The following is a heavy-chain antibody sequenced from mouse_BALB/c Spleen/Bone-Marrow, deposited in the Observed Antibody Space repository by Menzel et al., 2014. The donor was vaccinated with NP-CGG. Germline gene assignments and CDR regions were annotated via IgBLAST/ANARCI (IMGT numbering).Heavy chain of an antibody. V-gene: IGHV1S137*01. D-gene: IGHD2-5*01. CDR3: ARGYSNNYAMDY. CDR2: INTYFGDI. J-gene: IGHJ4*01. CDR1: GYTFTDYA. Sequence: VHVKQSEAELVRPGVSVKISRKGSGYTFTDYAMHWVKQSHAESLEWIGVINTYFGDISYNQKFKGKATIAVDKTSRTVYMELARLTAEDSAIYYCARGYSNNYAMDYWGQGTSVTVSS.